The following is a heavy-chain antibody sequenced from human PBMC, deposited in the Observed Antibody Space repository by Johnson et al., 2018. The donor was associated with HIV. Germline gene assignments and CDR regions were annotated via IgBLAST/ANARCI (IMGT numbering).Heavy chain of an antibody. J-gene: IGHJ3*02. D-gene: IGHD1-26*01. Sequence: MLLVESGGGVVQPGGSLRLSCAASGFTFSSYDMHWVRQATGQGLEWVSAIGTAGDPYYPGSVKGRFTISRDTSKNTLYLQMNSLRAEDTAVYYCAKDSRWSTGVGAGGGGDAFDIWGQGTMVTVSS. CDR3: AKDSRWSTGVGAGGGGDAFDI. V-gene: IGHV3-13*05. CDR1: GFTFSSYD. CDR2: IGTAGDP.